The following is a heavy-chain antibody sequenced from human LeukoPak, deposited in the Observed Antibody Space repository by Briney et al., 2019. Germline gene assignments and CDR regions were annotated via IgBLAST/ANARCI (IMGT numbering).Heavy chain of an antibody. CDR2: VYYSGSS. J-gene: IGHJ4*02. CDR1: GGSISSYY. D-gene: IGHD5-18*01. Sequence: PSETLSLTCTISGGSISSYYWSWIRQPPGKGLEWIGYVYYSGSSSYNPSLKSRVTISVDTSKNQFSLKLSSVTAADTAEYYCAREVRYGLIDYWGQGTLVTVSS. V-gene: IGHV4-59*01. CDR3: AREVRYGLIDY.